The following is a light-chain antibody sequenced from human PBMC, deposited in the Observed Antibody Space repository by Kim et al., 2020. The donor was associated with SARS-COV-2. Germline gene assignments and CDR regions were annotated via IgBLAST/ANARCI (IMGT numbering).Light chain of an antibody. CDR2: EDN. CDR1: RGGIDANY. Sequence: KTLTISYTRGRGGIDANYVQWYHQRPGSAPTILMYEDNRRPSGVPNRFSGSIRSSSNSASLTISGLRAEDEADYYCQSYDSNNHVVFGGGTQLTVL. V-gene: IGLV6-57*03. J-gene: IGLJ2*01. CDR3: QSYDSNNHVV.